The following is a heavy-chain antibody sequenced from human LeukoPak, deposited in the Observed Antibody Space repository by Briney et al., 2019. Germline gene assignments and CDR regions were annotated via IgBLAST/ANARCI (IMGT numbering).Heavy chain of an antibody. J-gene: IGHJ4*02. CDR2: ISSSSSYI. V-gene: IGHV3-21*01. Sequence: PGGSLRLSCAASGFTFSSYSMNWVRQAPGKGLEWVSSISSSSSYIYYADSVKGRFTISRDNAKNSLYLQMNSLRAEDTAVYYCARGSSYGYQVDYWGQGTLVIVSS. CDR3: ARGSSYGYQVDY. D-gene: IGHD5-18*01. CDR1: GFTFSSYS.